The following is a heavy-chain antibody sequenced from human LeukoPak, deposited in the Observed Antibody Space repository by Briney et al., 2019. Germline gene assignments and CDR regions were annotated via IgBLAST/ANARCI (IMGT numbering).Heavy chain of an antibody. J-gene: IGHJ3*02. V-gene: IGHV3-33*01. CDR2: IWYDGNSK. CDR1: GFTFSSFG. CDR3: ARDISSSLDAFDI. D-gene: IGHD6-13*01. Sequence: GGSLRLSCAASGFTFSSFGLHGVRQAPGKGLEWVAVIWYDGNSKYYADSVKGRFTISRDNSKNTLNLQMNSLRAEDTAVYYCARDISSSLDAFDIWGQGTMVTVSS.